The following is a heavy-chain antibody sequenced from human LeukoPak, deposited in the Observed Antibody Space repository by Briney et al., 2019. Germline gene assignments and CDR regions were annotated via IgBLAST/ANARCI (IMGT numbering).Heavy chain of an antibody. D-gene: IGHD2-2*01. J-gene: IGHJ4*02. CDR3: ARRVSTMTQFDY. Sequence: PSETLSLTCTVSGDSISSYYWSCIWQPPGKGLWWSWYISYSGSTNYNPSLKSRVTISGDTSKNQFYLKVRSVTAADTGVYYCARRVSTMTQFDYWGQGTLVTVSS. V-gene: IGHV4-59*01. CDR1: GDSISSYY. CDR2: ISYSGST.